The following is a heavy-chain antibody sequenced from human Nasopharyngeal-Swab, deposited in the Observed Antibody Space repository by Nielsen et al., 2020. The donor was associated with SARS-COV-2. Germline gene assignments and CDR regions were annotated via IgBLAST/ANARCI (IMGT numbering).Heavy chain of an antibody. CDR3: ARRGYCSSTSCYHSDY. V-gene: IGHV4-39*01. D-gene: IGHD2-2*01. CDR2: IYYSGST. Sequence: SETLSLTCTVSGGSIGSSSYYWGWIRQPPGKGLEWIGSIYYSGSTYYNPSLKSRVTISVDTSKNQFSLKLSSVTAADTAVYYCARRGYCSSTSCYHSDYWGQGTLVTVSS. J-gene: IGHJ4*02. CDR1: GGSIGSSSYY.